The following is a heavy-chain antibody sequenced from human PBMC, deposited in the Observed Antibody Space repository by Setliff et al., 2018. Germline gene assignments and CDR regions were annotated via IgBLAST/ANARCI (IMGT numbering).Heavy chain of an antibody. D-gene: IGHD4-17*01. CDR2: ISYDGSNK. V-gene: IGHV3-30-3*01. CDR1: GFTFSSYA. J-gene: IGHJ5*02. CDR3: ARDYGDNNWFDP. Sequence: GGSLRLSCAASGFTFSSYAMHWVRQAPGKGLEWVAVISYDGSNKYYADSVKGRFTISRDNSKNTLYLQMNSLRAEDTAVYYCARDYGDNNWFDPWGQGTLVTV.